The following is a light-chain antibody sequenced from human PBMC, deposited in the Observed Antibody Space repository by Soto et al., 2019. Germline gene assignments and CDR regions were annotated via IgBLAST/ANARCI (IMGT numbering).Light chain of an antibody. V-gene: IGKV1-5*03. CDR3: QHYNSYSAE. CDR2: KAS. J-gene: IGKJ1*01. Sequence: MQISQCPSSQSEYVGDRVTITCRASQTISSWLAWYQQKPGKAPKLLIYKASTLKSGVPSRFSGSGSGTEFTLTISSLHSGDFATYYCQHYNSYSAEFVLGTRVDIK. CDR1: QTISSW.